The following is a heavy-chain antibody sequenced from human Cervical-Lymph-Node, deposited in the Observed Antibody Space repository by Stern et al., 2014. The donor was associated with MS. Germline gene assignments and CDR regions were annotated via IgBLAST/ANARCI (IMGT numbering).Heavy chain of an antibody. CDR1: GGSIRRNY. D-gene: IGHD4-23*01. CDR2: IYYSGST. CDR3: ARDLATVGWFDP. Sequence: DQLVESGPGLVKPAETLSLTCTVSGGSIRRNYWSWIRQPPGKGLEWIGDIYYSGSTNYNPSLKSRVTISIDTSKNQVSLNLTSVTAADTAVYYCARDLATVGWFDPWGQGTLVTVSS. V-gene: IGHV4-59*01. J-gene: IGHJ5*02.